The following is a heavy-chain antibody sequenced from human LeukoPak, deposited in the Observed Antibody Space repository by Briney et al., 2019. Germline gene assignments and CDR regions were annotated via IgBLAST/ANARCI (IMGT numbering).Heavy chain of an antibody. CDR1: GFTFSSYW. J-gene: IGHJ4*02. CDR2: IKLDGSEK. CDR3: ARDLEEYQVRPVAGTHYFDY. V-gene: IGHV3-7*01. Sequence: AGGSLRLSCAASGFTFSSYWMSWVRQAPGKGLEWVANIKLDGSEKYYVDSVKGRFTISRDNAKESLYLQMNSLRDEDTAVYYCARDLEEYQVRPVAGTHYFDYWGQGTLVTVPS. D-gene: IGHD6-19*01.